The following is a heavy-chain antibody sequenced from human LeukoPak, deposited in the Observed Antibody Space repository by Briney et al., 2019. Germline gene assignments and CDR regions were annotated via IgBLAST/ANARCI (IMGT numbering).Heavy chain of an antibody. CDR2: IKTKTDGEAT. D-gene: IGHD2-15*01. V-gene: IGHV3-15*01. CDR1: GFTFSNVW. J-gene: IGHJ4*02. CDR3: TTARVGY. Sequence: GGSLRLSCAASGFTFSNVWMSWVSQAPGKGLEWVGRIKTKTDGEATDYAAPVKGRFTISRDDSQNAVYLQTNSLKTEDTAVYYCTTARVGYWGQGTLVTVSS.